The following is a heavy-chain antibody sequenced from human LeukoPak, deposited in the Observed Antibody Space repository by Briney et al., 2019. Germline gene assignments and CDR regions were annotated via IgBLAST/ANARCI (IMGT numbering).Heavy chain of an antibody. D-gene: IGHD6-13*01. V-gene: IGHV4-39*01. CDR3: ARHDGSSWYVGKYFQH. Sequence: KPSETLSLTCTVSGGSISSSSYYWGWIRQPPGKGLEWIGSVYYSGSTYYNPSLKSRVTISVDTSKNQFSLKLSSVTAADTAVYYCARHDGSSWYVGKYFQHWGQGTLVTVSS. J-gene: IGHJ1*01. CDR1: GGSISSSSYY. CDR2: VYYSGST.